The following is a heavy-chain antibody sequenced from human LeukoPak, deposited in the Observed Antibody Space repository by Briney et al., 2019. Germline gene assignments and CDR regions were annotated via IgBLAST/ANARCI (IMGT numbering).Heavy chain of an antibody. CDR2: ISGSGGST. Sequence: GGSLRLSCAATGFTFSAYAMSWVRQAPGKGLEWVSGISGSGGSTYYADSVKGRFTISRDNSKNTLHLQMNSLRAEDTAVYYCAKPPYSSSWFYYFDYWGQRALVTVSS. J-gene: IGHJ4*02. D-gene: IGHD6-13*01. CDR3: AKPPYSSSWFYYFDY. CDR1: GFTFSAYA. V-gene: IGHV3-23*01.